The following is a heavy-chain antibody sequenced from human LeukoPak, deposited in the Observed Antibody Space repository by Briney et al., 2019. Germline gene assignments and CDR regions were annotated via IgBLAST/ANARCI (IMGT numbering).Heavy chain of an antibody. J-gene: IGHJ4*02. CDR3: ARLYGAQDY. CDR1: GFTFSSYG. D-gene: IGHD3-10*01. CDR2: ISYDGSKK. V-gene: IGHV3-30*03. Sequence: PGRSLRLSCAASGFTFSSYGMHWVRQGPGKGLEWVAVISYDGSKKYYADSVKGRFTISRDNSKNTLYLQMNSLRAEDTAVYYCARLYGAQDYWGQGTLVTVSS.